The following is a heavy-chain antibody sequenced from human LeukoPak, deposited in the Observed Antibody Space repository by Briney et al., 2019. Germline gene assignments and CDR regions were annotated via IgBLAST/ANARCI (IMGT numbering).Heavy chain of an antibody. V-gene: IGHV3-74*01. D-gene: IGHD6-13*01. CDR3: ARDNGDSSSWPDFDY. CDR2: INSDGSST. J-gene: IGHJ4*02. Sequence: GGSLRLSCAASGFTFGSYWMHWVRQAPGKGLVWVSRINSDGSSTSYADSVKGRFTISRDNAKNTLYLQMNSLRAEDTAVYYCARDNGDSSSWPDFDYWGQGTLVTVSS. CDR1: GFTFGSYW.